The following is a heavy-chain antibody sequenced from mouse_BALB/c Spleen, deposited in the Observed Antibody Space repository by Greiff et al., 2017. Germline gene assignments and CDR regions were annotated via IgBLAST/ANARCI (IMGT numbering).Heavy chain of an antibody. V-gene: IGHV5-6-3*01. D-gene: IGHD2-4*01. CDR2: INSNGGST. CDR1: GFTFSSYG. J-gene: IGHJ3*01. Sequence: EVQLQESGGGLVQPGGSLKLSCAASGFTFSSYGMSWVRQTPDKRLELVATINSNGGSTYYPDSVKGRFTISRDNAKNTLYLQMSSLKSEDTAMYYCARATGYDYDAWFAYWGQGTLVTVSA. CDR3: ARATGYDYDAWFAY.